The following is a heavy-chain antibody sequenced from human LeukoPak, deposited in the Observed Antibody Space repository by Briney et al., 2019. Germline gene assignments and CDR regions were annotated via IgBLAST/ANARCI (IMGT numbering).Heavy chain of an antibody. V-gene: IGHV4-59*01. J-gene: IGHJ4*02. CDR2: IYYSGST. D-gene: IGHD5-12*01. CDR3: ARDLGHSGYDSGFDY. CDR1: GGSISSYY. Sequence: SETLSLTCTVSGGSISSYYWSWIRQPPGKGLEWIGYIYYSGSTNYNPSLKSRVTISVDTSKNQCSLKLSSVTAADTAVYYCARDLGHSGYDSGFDYWGQGTLVTVSS.